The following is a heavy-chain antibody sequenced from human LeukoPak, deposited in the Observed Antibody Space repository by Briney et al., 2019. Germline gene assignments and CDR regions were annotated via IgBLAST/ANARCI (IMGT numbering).Heavy chain of an antibody. CDR1: GFTFSSYG. Sequence: GGSLRLSCAASGFTFSSYGMHWVRQAPGKGLEWVAVIWFDGSNKYYADSVKGRFTISRDNSKNTLYLQMNTLRAEDTAVYYCALNGVVVAAMDYWGQGTLVTVSS. J-gene: IGHJ4*02. CDR2: IWFDGSNK. D-gene: IGHD2-15*01. V-gene: IGHV3-33*01. CDR3: ALNGVVVAAMDY.